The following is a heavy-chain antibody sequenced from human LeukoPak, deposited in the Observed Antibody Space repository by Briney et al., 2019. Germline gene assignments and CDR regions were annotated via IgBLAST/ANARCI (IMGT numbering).Heavy chain of an antibody. CDR2: IKQDGSEK. CDR1: GFTVSSNY. J-gene: IGHJ4*02. Sequence: GGSLRLSCAASGFTVSSNYMSWVRQAPGKGLEWVANIKQDGSEKYYVDSVKGRFTISRDNAKNSLYLQMNSLRAEDTAVYYCARDKGPKSDYWGQGTLVTVSS. V-gene: IGHV3-7*01. CDR3: ARDKGPKSDY.